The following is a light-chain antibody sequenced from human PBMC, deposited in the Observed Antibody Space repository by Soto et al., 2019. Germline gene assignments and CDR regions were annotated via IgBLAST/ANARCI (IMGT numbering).Light chain of an antibody. J-gene: IGKJ1*01. Sequence: DIQMTQSPSTLSASVGDTVTITCRASQSISTSLAWYQQKPGKAPNLLISGASSLESGVPSRFSGSGSGTEFTLTISSLQPDDFASYYCQQYYTYSTFGKGTKVEIE. CDR3: QQYYTYST. V-gene: IGKV1-5*01. CDR2: GAS. CDR1: QSISTS.